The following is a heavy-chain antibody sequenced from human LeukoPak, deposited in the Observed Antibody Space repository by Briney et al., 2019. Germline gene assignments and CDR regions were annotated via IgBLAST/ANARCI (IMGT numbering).Heavy chain of an antibody. J-gene: IGHJ5*02. CDR3: AADRGGDCYSFDP. Sequence: SETLSLTCAVYGGSFSGYYWSWIRQPPGKGLEWIGEINHSGSTNYNPSLKSRVTISVDTSKNQFSLKLSSVTAADTAVYYCAADRGGDCYSFDPWGQGTLVTVSS. V-gene: IGHV4-34*01. D-gene: IGHD2-21*01. CDR2: INHSGST. CDR1: GGSFSGYY.